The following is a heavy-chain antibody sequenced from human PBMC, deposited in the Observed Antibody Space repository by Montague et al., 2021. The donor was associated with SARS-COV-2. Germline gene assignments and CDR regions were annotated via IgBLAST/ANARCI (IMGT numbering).Heavy chain of an antibody. Sequence: SETLSLTCTVSGGSISPYYWSWIRQSPGKGLECIGYTSYSGSTDYNPSLKSRVAISVDTSKNEISLKLKSVTAADTAVYYCARAVPYDTLGPWGQGTLVTVSS. D-gene: IGHD3-22*01. CDR1: GGSISPYY. CDR3: ARAVPYDTLGP. J-gene: IGHJ5*02. CDR2: TSYSGST. V-gene: IGHV4-59*01.